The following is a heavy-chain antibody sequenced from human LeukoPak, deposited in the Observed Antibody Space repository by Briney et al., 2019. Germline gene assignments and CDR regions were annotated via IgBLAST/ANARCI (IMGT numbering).Heavy chain of an antibody. CDR1: GYTFTSYA. D-gene: IGHD6-19*01. V-gene: IGHV7-4-1*02. CDR3: ARDSIAVAGTGIDY. CDR2: INTNTGNP. J-gene: IGHJ4*02. Sequence: ASVKVSCKASGYTFTSYAMNWVRQAPGQGLEWMGWINTNTGNPTYAQGFTGRFVFSLDTSVSTAYLQVSSLKAEDTAVYYCARDSIAVAGTGIDYWGQGTLVTVSS.